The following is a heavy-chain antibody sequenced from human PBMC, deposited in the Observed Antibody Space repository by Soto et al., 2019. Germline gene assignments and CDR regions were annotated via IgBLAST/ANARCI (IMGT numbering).Heavy chain of an antibody. D-gene: IGHD2-21*02. Sequence: KLSETLSLTCIVSGESISSSSYYWGWIRQPPGKGLEWIGSIYYSGRTYYNPSFKSRVTISIDTSKNQFSLKLSSVTATDTAVYYCARQRTTVVTQAYFDHWGQGALVTVSS. V-gene: IGHV4-39*01. J-gene: IGHJ4*02. CDR2: IYYSGRT. CDR1: GESISSSSYY. CDR3: ARQRTTVVTQAYFDH.